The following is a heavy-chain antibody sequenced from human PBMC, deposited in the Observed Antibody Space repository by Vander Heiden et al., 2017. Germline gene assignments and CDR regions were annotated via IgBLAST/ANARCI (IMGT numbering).Heavy chain of an antibody. CDR3: ARFPRGAVAGFYYYGMDV. CDR1: GFTFSSYD. D-gene: IGHD6-19*01. CDR2: IGTAGDT. V-gene: IGHV3-13*01. J-gene: IGHJ6*02. Sequence: EVQLVESGCGLVQPGGSLRLSCAASGFTFSSYDMHWVRQATGKGLEWVSAIGTAGDTYYPGSVKGRFTISRENAKNSLYLQMNSLRAGDTAVYYCARFPRGAVAGFYYYGMDVWGQGTTVTVSS.